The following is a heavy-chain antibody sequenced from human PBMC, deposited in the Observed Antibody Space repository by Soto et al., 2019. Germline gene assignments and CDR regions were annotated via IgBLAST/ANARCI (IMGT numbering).Heavy chain of an antibody. V-gene: IGHV3-21*01. CDR1: GFTFSSYS. J-gene: IGHJ2*01. D-gene: IGHD1-26*01. CDR2: ISSSSSYI. Sequence: GGSLRLSCAASGFTFSSYSMNWVRQAPGKGLEWVSSISSSSSYIYYADSVKGRFTISRDNAKNSLYLQMNSLRAEDTAVYYCAREDVVGATNHWYFDLWGRGTLVTVSS. CDR3: AREDVVGATNHWYFDL.